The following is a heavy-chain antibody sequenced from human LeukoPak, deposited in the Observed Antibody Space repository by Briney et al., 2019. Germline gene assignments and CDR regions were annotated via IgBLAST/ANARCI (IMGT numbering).Heavy chain of an antibody. CDR3: ARTSRRGEYFDY. V-gene: IGHV1-18*01. J-gene: IGHJ4*02. D-gene: IGHD3-16*01. CDR1: GYTLTSYG. CDR2: ISAYNGNT. Sequence: ASVKVSCKASGYTLTSYGISWVRQAPGQGLEWMGWISAYNGNTNYAQKLQGRVTMTTDTSTSTAYMELRSLRSDDTAVYYCARTSRRGEYFDYWGQGTLVTVSS.